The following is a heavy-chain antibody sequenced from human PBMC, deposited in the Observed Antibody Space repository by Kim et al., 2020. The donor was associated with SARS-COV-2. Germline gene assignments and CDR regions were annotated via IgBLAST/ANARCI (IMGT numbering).Heavy chain of an antibody. V-gene: IGHV3-64*01. J-gene: IGHJ6*02. CDR3: PIEYDRSGHYGMDV. Sequence: GGSLRLSCAASGLNFSSYGMHWVRQAPGKGLEYVSFISSSGDSTYYTNSVRGRFTISIETSKKTMYLQMGSLRAEDMDVYYCPIEYDRSGHYGMDVWGEG. D-gene: IGHD3-22*01. CDR2: ISSSGDST. CDR1: GLNFSSYG.